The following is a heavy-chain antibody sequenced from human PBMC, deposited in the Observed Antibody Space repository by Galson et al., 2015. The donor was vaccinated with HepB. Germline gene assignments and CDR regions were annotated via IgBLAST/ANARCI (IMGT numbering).Heavy chain of an antibody. CDR2: ISWNSGSI. CDR1: GFTFDDYA. Sequence: SLRLSCAASGFTFDDYAMHWVRQAPGKGLEWVSGISWNSGSIGCADSVKGRFTISRDNAKNSLYLQMNSLRAEVTALYYCAKDMHLLTIFGVVIAGGPLDYWGKGTLVTVSS. V-gene: IGHV3-9*01. J-gene: IGHJ4*02. CDR3: AKDMHLLTIFGVVIAGGPLDY. D-gene: IGHD3-3*01.